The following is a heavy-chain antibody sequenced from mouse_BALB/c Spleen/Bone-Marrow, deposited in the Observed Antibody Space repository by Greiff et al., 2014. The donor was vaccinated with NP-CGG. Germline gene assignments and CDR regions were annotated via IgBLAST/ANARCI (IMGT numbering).Heavy chain of an antibody. J-gene: IGHJ3*01. CDR2: IDPETGGT. Sequence: VQLQQSGAELVRPGTSVTLSCKASGYTFTDYIMHWVKQTPVHGLEWIGLIDPETGGTAYNQRFKGKAIMTADKSSGTAYMDLRSLTSEDSAVYYCTIVAYWGQGTLVTVSA. CDR3: TIVAY. CDR1: GYTFTDYI. V-gene: IGHV1-15*01.